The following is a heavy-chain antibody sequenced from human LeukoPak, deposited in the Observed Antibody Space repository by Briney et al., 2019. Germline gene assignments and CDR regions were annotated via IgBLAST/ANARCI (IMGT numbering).Heavy chain of an antibody. Sequence: PGGSLRLSCAASGFTFCSYRLKCGCQAPGKGLEWVSSLSSSSSYIYYADSVKGRFTISRDNAKNSLYQQMNSLRAEDTAVYYCARVFLSVLVIGTSADYWGQGTLVTVSS. J-gene: IGHJ4*02. CDR2: LSSSSSYI. CDR3: ARVFLSVLVIGTSADY. V-gene: IGHV3-21*01. CDR1: GFTFCSYR. D-gene: IGHD3-22*01.